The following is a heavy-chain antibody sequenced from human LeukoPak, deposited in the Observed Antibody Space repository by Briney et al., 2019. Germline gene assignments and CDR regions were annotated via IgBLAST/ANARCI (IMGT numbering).Heavy chain of an antibody. J-gene: IGHJ6*03. D-gene: IGHD3-3*01. CDR1: GYTFTGYY. CDR2: INPNSGGT. Sequence: ASVKVSCKASGYTFTGYYMHWVRQAPGQGLEWMGWINPNSGGTNYAQKFQGRVTMTRDTSISTAYMELSRLRSDDTAVYYCARGHYDFWSGYYYYYYMDVWGKGTTVTVSS. CDR3: ARGHYDFWSGYYYYYYMDV. V-gene: IGHV1-2*02.